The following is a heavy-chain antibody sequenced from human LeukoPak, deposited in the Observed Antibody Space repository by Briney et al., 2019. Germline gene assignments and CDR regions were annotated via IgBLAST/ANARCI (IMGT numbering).Heavy chain of an antibody. CDR1: GYTFTGYY. CDR2: INPNSGGT. V-gene: IGHV1-2*02. J-gene: IGHJ5*02. Sequence: ASVKVSCKASGYTFTGYYMHWVRQAPGQGLEWMGWINPNSGGTNYAQKFQGRVTMTRDTSISTAYMELSRLRSDDTAVYYCARQRELHADWFDPWGQGTLVTVSS. CDR3: ARQRELHADWFDP. D-gene: IGHD1-26*01.